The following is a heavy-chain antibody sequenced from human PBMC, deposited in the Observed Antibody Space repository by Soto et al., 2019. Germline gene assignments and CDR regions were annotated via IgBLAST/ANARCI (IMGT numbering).Heavy chain of an antibody. D-gene: IGHD3-16*01. CDR3: ARDVTGHDNYETIGYYFDH. Sequence: GASVKVSCKASGYTFTKFHIHWVRQAPGQGFEWMGMIDPSGGVTRDAQRFQGRITMTSDTSTSSVYMELRGLTSEDTAVYYCARDVTGHDNYETIGYYFDHWGPGTLVTVSS. CDR1: GYTFTKFH. CDR2: IDPSGGVT. J-gene: IGHJ4*02. V-gene: IGHV1-46*01.